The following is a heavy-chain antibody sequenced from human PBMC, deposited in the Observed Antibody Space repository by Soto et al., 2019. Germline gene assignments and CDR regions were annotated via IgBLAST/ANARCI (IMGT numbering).Heavy chain of an antibody. J-gene: IGHJ6*03. Sequence: GESLKISCKGSGYSFTSYWIGWVRQMPGKGLEWMGIIYPGDSDTRYSPSFQGQVTISADKSISTAYLQWSSLKASDTAMYYCARGGSYCSSTSCYLDYYYMDVWGKGTTVTVSS. D-gene: IGHD2-2*01. CDR3: ARGGSYCSSTSCYLDYYYMDV. CDR2: IYPGDSDT. V-gene: IGHV5-51*01. CDR1: GYSFTSYW.